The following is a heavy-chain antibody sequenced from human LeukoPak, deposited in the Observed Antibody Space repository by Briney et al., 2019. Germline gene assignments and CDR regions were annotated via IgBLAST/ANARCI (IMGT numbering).Heavy chain of an antibody. CDR1: GFTLSSYA. CDR2: ISDSGNT. D-gene: IGHD2-15*01. V-gene: IGHV3-23*01. CDR3: AKAPVTTCRGAFCYPFDY. J-gene: IGHJ4*02. Sequence: GGSLRLSCAASGFTLSSYAMSWVRQAPGKGLEWVSAISDSGNTYHADSVKGRFTISRDSSKNTLFLQMNRLRPEDAAVYYCAKAPVTTCRGAFCYPFDYWGLGTLVTVSS.